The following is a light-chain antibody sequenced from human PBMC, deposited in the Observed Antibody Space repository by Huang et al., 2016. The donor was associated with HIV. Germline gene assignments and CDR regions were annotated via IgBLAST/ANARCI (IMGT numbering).Light chain of an antibody. CDR3: QQFYSTPIT. V-gene: IGKV4-1*01. Sequence: DIVMTQSPDSLAVSLGERATINCKSSQSLLYRSNNKNYLALYQQKPGQPPKLLIYWASTRESGVPDRFSGSGSGTDFTLTISSLQAEDVAVYHCQQFYSTPITFGQGTRLEIK. CDR1: QSLLYRSNNKNY. CDR2: WAS. J-gene: IGKJ5*01.